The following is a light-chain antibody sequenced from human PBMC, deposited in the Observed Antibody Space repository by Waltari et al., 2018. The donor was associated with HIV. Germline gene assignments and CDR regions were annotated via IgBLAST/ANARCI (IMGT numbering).Light chain of an antibody. CDR3: QQASSFPPSLT. CDR1: QGISSW. J-gene: IGKJ4*01. Sequence: DLQMTQSPSSVSASVADSVTITCRASQGISSWLAWYQQKPGKAPNLLIYAASNLQSGVPSRFSGSGSGTDFILTISSLQPEDFATYYCQQASSFPPSLTFGGGTKVEIK. V-gene: IGKV1-12*01. CDR2: AAS.